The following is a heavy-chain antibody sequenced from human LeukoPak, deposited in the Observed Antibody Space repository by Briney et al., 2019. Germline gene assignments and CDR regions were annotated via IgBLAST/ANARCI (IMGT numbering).Heavy chain of an antibody. CDR3: ARDPYSGNYGAYYYYYMDV. D-gene: IGHD1-26*01. CDR2: IRCDGNNQ. Sequence: GGSLRLSCAASGFTLISYGLHWVRQAPGKGLYWVTFIRCDGNNQYYTDSVKGRFTVSRDGSKNTLCLQMNSLRGEDTAVYYCARDPYSGNYGAYYYYYMDVWGKGTTVTISS. V-gene: IGHV3-30*02. J-gene: IGHJ6*03. CDR1: GFTLISYG.